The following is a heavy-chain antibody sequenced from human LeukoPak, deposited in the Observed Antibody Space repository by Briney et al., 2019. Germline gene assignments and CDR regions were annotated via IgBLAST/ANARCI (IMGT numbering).Heavy chain of an antibody. Sequence: GGSLRLSXAASGFTFSSYAMSWVRQAPGKGLEWVSSISDTGGSTYYGDSVKGRFTISRDNSKNTLYLQMNSLRAEDTAVYYCAKEQTRSGFDYWGQGTLVTVSS. CDR2: ISDTGGST. CDR3: AKEQTRSGFDY. V-gene: IGHV3-23*01. J-gene: IGHJ4*02. D-gene: IGHD3-3*01. CDR1: GFTFSSYA.